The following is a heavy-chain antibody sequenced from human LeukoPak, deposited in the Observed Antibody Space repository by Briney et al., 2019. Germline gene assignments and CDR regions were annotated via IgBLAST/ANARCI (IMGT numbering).Heavy chain of an antibody. D-gene: IGHD6-13*01. J-gene: IGHJ4*02. Sequence: GGSLRLSCAASGFTVSRNYMNWVRQAPGKGLEWVSVIYSGGITYYADSVKGRFTISRDNSKNTLYLQMNTLRAEDTAVYYCARGRCSSCSLDYWGQGTLVTVSS. CDR2: IYSGGIT. CDR1: GFTVSRNY. CDR3: ARGRCSSCSLDY. V-gene: IGHV3-53*01.